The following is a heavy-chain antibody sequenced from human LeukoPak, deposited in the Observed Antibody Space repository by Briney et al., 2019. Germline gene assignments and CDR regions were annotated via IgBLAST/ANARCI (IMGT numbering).Heavy chain of an antibody. D-gene: IGHD5-18*01. CDR2: VSDGGRT. V-gene: IGHV4-59*01. CDR1: GGSITSYY. J-gene: IGHJ6*03. Sequence: ASETLSLTCSVSGGSITSYYWSWIRQPPGKGLEWIGHVSDGGRTNYSPSLRSRVSISVDTSKNQFSLKLNSVTAADTAVYFCAREGVDTAMEEADYYYMDVWGKGTTVTVSS. CDR3: AREGVDTAMEEADYYYMDV.